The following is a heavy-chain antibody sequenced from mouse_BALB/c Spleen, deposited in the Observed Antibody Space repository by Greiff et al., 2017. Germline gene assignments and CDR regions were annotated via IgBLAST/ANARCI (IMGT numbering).Heavy chain of an antibody. D-gene: IGHD1-1*01. CDR2: ISSGSSTI. CDR3: ARSSYYYGSGPYFAY. J-gene: IGHJ3*01. CDR1: GFTFSSFG. Sequence: EVMLVESGGGLVQPGGSRKLSCAASGFTFSSFGMHWVRQAPEKGLEWVAYISSGSSTIYYADTVKGRFTISRDNPKNTLFLQMTSLRSEDTAMYYCARSSYYYGSGPYFAYWGQGTRVTVSA. V-gene: IGHV5-17*02.